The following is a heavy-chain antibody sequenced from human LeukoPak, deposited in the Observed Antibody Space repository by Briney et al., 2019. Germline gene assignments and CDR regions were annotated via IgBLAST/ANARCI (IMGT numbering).Heavy chain of an antibody. CDR2: ISNTGGST. Sequence: GGSLRLSCAASGFSFNTYAMSWVRQAPGKGLEWVSAISNTGGSTYYADSVKGRFTISRDKSKNTLSLQMNSLRAEDTAVYYCTKDQDFRLGSMDHWGQGTLVTVSS. CDR1: GFSFNTYA. CDR3: TKDQDFRLGSMDH. J-gene: IGHJ4*02. V-gene: IGHV3-23*01. D-gene: IGHD7-27*01.